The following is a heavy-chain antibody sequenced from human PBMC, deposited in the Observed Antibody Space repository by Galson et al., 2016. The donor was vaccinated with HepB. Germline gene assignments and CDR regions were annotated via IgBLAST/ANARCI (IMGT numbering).Heavy chain of an antibody. CDR1: GFTFSSHW. V-gene: IGHV3-74*01. Sequence: SLRLSCAASGFTFSSHWIHWVRQGPGKGLVWVSRINGDGSITTYADSGKGRFTISRDNAKNTLYLQMNSLRTEDTALYYCAKDRDEDAGGFDKWGQGTLVTVSS. J-gene: IGHJ4*02. D-gene: IGHD2-15*01. CDR2: INGDGSIT. CDR3: AKDRDEDAGGFDK.